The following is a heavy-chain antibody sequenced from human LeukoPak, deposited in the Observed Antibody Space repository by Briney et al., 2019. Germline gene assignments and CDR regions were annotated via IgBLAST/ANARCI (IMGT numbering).Heavy chain of an antibody. J-gene: IGHJ4*02. CDR1: GYSISSGYY. D-gene: IGHD6-13*01. Sequence: PSETLSLTCTVSGYSISSGYYWGWIRQPPGKGLEWIGRIYTSGSTNYDPSLKSRVTMSVDTSKNQFSLKLSSVTAADTAVYYCAREVRSSSWFSDYWGQGTLVTVSS. CDR2: IYTSGST. CDR3: AREVRSSSWFSDY. V-gene: IGHV4-38-2*02.